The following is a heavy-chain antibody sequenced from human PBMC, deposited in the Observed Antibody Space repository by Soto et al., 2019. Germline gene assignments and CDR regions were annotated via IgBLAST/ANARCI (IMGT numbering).Heavy chain of an antibody. Sequence: PSETLSLTCTVSGGSISSYYWSWIRQPPGKGLEWIGYIYYSGSTNYNPSLKSRVTISVDTSKNQFSLKLSSVTAADTAVYYCARANNYYDSSGYPGNFGYWGQGTLVTVSS. CDR3: ARANNYYDSSGYPGNFGY. CDR1: GGSISSYY. D-gene: IGHD3-22*01. J-gene: IGHJ4*02. CDR2: IYYSGST. V-gene: IGHV4-59*01.